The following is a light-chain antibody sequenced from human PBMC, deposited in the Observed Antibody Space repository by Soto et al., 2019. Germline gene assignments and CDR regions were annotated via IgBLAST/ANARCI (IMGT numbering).Light chain of an antibody. CDR1: QSVSSTF. Sequence: EIVLTQSPGTLSLSPGERATLSCRASQSVSSTFLAWYQQKPGQAPRLLIYDASNRATGIPPRFSGSGSGTDFTLTISSLEPEDSAVYYCQQRHMWPITFGQGTRLENK. J-gene: IGKJ5*01. CDR3: QQRHMWPIT. V-gene: IGKV3-11*01. CDR2: DAS.